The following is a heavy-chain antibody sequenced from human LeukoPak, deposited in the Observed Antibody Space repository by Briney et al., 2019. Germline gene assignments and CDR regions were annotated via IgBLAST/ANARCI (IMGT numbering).Heavy chain of an antibody. D-gene: IGHD6-19*01. CDR3: ARAIAVAGQFDY. Sequence: PGGSLRLSCAASGFTFSSYAMHWVRQAPGKGLEYVSAISSNGGSTYYANSVKGRFTISRDNSKNTLYLQMGSLRAEDMAVYYCARAIAVAGQFDYWGQGTLVTVSS. CDR2: ISSNGGST. J-gene: IGHJ4*02. V-gene: IGHV3-64*01. CDR1: GFTFSSYA.